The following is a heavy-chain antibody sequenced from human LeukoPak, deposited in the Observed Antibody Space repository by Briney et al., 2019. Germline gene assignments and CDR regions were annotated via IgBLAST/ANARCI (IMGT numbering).Heavy chain of an antibody. CDR3: ARGPGVTPDY. J-gene: IGHJ4*02. D-gene: IGHD5-18*01. Sequence: GGSLRLSCVASGFTFSSYSMNWVRQAPGKGLEWVSSISSSSSYIYYADSVKGRFTISRDNAKNSLYLQMNSLRAEDTAVYYCARGPGVTPDYWGQGTLVTVSS. CDR1: GFTFSSYS. V-gene: IGHV3-21*01. CDR2: ISSSSSYI.